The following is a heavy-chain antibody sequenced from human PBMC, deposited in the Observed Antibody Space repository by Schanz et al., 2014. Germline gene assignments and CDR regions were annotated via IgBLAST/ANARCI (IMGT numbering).Heavy chain of an antibody. Sequence: VQLVESGGGVVQPGGSLRLSCVASGFNFYTSAMTWVRQAPGKGLEWVSDISDSGDSTHYADSVKGRFTISRDNAKNSLFLQMNSLSAEDTAVYYCAKVAPAATYLDSWGLGTLVTVSS. CDR2: ISDSGDST. D-gene: IGHD2-2*01. V-gene: IGHV3-23*04. J-gene: IGHJ4*02. CDR1: GFNFYTSA. CDR3: AKVAPAATYLDS.